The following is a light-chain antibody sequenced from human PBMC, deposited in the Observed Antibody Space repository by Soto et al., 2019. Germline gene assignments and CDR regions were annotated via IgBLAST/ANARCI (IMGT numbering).Light chain of an antibody. CDR3: QQRRNWPYT. CDR1: QSVSSY. J-gene: IGKJ2*01. V-gene: IGKV3-11*01. Sequence: EIVLTQSPATLSLSPGEGATLYCRASQSVSSYLAWYQQKPGQAPRLLIYDASHRATDIPARFSGSGSGTDCTLTISSLQPDDFAVYYCQQRRNWPYTFGQGTKVEIK. CDR2: DAS.